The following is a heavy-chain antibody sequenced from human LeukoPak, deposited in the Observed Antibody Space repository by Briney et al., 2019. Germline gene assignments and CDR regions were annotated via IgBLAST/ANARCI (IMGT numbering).Heavy chain of an antibody. J-gene: IGHJ4*02. Sequence: PGGSLRLSCAASGFTFSSYWMSWVRQAPGKGLEWVANIKQDGSEKYYVDSVKGRFTISRDNAKNSLYLQMNSLRAEDTAVYYCARAGFRYCSGGSCYVPHYWGQGTLVTVSS. V-gene: IGHV3-7*01. D-gene: IGHD2-15*01. CDR1: GFTFSSYW. CDR2: IKQDGSEK. CDR3: ARAGFRYCSGGSCYVPHY.